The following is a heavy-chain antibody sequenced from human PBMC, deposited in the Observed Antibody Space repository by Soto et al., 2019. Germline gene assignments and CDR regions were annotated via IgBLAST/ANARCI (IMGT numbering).Heavy chain of an antibody. V-gene: IGHV4-39*07. CDR3: ARAREQLLLPLGDYYYAEV. CDR2: IYYDGTT. CDR1: GGSISSGDYW. J-gene: IGHJ6*03. D-gene: IGHD1-26*01. Sequence: PSETLSLTCTVSGGSISSGDYWWAWIRQLPGKELEWIGIGCIYYDGTTHYNPSLKSRVVISVDTSNNQFSPKLSSVTAADTAVYYCARAREQLLLPLGDYYYAEVWGKGTPVTLSS.